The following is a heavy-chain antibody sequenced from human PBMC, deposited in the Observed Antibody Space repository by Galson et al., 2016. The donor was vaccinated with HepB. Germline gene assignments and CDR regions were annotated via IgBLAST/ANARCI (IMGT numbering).Heavy chain of an antibody. V-gene: IGHV3-23*01. D-gene: IGHD2-15*01. CDR3: ARLFGGYIDY. CDR2: ISGSGITT. Sequence: LRLSCAASGFTLSNYAMSWVRQAPGKGLEWVSDISGSGITTYYADSVKGRFTISTDNSKTTVYLQMSSLRAEDTAVYYCARLFGGYIDYWGQGTLVTVSS. CDR1: GFTLSNYA. J-gene: IGHJ4*02.